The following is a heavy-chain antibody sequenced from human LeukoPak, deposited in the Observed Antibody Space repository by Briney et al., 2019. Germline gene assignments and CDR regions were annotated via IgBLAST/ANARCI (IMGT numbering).Heavy chain of an antibody. CDR2: IRSSSTTI. CDR3: ARAKRNGFDI. V-gene: IGHV3-48*01. Sequence: GGSLRLSCVVSGFTFSPYSMNWVRQAPGKGLEWVSYIRSSSTTIYYADSVKDRFTISRDNAKNSLYLQMNSLRAEDTAVYYCARAKRNGFDIWGQGTMVTVSS. J-gene: IGHJ3*02. CDR1: GFTFSPYS.